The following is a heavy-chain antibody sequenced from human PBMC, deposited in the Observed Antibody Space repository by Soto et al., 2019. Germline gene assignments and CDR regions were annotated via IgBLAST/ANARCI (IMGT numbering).Heavy chain of an antibody. D-gene: IGHD3-10*01. V-gene: IGHV1-18*01. CDR1: GYTFTSYG. J-gene: IGHJ4*02. CDR2: ISAYNGNT. CDR3: ASVRRGGSIDY. Sequence: ASVKVSCKASGYTFTSYGLSWVRHAPGRGLGWMGWISAYNGNTNYAQKLQCRVTMTTDRSTSTAYMELRSLRSDDTAVYYCASVRRGGSIDYWGQGTLVTVSS.